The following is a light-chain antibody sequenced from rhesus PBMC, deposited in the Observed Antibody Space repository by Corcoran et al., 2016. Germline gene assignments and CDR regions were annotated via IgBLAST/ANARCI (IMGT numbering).Light chain of an antibody. Sequence: DIQMTQSPSSLSASVGDKVTITCHASQGISSCLAWYQRKPGKAPRPLSYYGSRLQSGGPSRFSGRGSRTDYTLSLNSQQPEYFATYSCQQYCDLPRTFGQGTKVDIK. CDR3: QQYCDLPRT. J-gene: IGKJ1*01. V-gene: IGKV1-19*01. CDR1: QGISSC. CDR2: YGS.